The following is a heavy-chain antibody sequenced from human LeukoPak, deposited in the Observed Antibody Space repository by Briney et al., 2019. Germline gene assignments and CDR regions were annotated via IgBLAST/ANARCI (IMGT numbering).Heavy chain of an antibody. J-gene: IGHJ4*02. CDR1: GYTFTGYY. CDR2: INPNSGGT. D-gene: IGHD6-13*01. Sequence: WASVKVSCKASGYTFTGYYMHWVRQAPGQGLEWMGWINPNSGGTNYAQKFQGRVTMTRDTSTGTVYMELSRLRSDDTAVYYCARTLYIAAAPGGFDYWGQGTLVTVSS. CDR3: ARTLYIAAAPGGFDY. V-gene: IGHV1-2*02.